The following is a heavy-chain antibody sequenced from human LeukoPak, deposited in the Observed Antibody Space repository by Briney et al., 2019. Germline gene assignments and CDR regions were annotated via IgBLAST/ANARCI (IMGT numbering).Heavy chain of an antibody. CDR3: ARLVAGSNWCDP. Sequence: GGSLRLSCAASGFTVSSNYMSWVRQAPGKGLEWVSVIYSGGSTYYADSVKGRFTISRDNSKNTLYLQMNSLRAEDTAVYYCARLVAGSNWCDPWGQGTLVTVSS. CDR1: GFTVSSNY. V-gene: IGHV3-66*02. D-gene: IGHD6-19*01. CDR2: IYSGGST. J-gene: IGHJ5*02.